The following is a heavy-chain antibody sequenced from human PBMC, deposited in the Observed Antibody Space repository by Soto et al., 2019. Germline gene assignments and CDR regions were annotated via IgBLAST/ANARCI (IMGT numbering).Heavy chain of an antibody. CDR1: GYTFTSYG. J-gene: IGHJ4*02. D-gene: IGHD3-3*01. V-gene: IGHV1-18*01. CDR3: ARGDRITIFGVAHGGLDY. CDR2: ISAYNGNT. Sequence: QVQLVQSGAEVKKPGASVKVSCKASGYTFTSYGIIWVRQAPGQGLEWMGWISAYNGNTNYAQKLQGRVTMTTDTATSTAYMELRSLRSDDTAVYYCARGDRITIFGVAHGGLDYWGQGTLVTVSS.